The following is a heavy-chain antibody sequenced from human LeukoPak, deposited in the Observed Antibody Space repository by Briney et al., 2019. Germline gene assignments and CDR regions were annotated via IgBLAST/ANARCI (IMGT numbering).Heavy chain of an antibody. V-gene: IGHV1-69*13. Sequence: WASVKVSCKASGGTYSSYAISWVRQGPGQGLEWMGGIIPIFGTANYAQRFQGRVTITADESTSTAYMELSSLRSEDTAVYYCATSRHPGPLAAADSFDYWGQGTLVTVSS. CDR2: IIPIFGTA. J-gene: IGHJ4*02. CDR3: ATSRHPGPLAAADSFDY. D-gene: IGHD6-13*01. CDR1: GGTYSSYA.